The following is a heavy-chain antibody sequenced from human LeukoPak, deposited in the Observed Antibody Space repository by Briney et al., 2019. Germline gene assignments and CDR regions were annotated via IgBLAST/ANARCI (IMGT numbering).Heavy chain of an antibody. V-gene: IGHV3-53*05. Sequence: PGGSLRLSCAASGFTVSSNYMSWVRQAPGKGLEWVSVIYSSGSTYYADSVKGRFTISRDNSKNSLYLQMNSLRTEDTALYYCAKDRYSGSYEGYFDYWGQGTLVTVSS. CDR1: GFTVSSNY. CDR2: IYSSGST. D-gene: IGHD1-26*01. J-gene: IGHJ4*02. CDR3: AKDRYSGSYEGYFDY.